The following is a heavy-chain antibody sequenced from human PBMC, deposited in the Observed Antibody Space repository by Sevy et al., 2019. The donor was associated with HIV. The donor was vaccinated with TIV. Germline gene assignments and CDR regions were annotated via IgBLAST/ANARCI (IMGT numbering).Heavy chain of an antibody. D-gene: IGHD3-10*01. Sequence: ASVKVSCKASGYYFTGYYVHWVRQAPGQGLEWMGWINPNGGGTNIGQKFHGRVTMSRETSITTAYMELIRLRSNDTGVYYCVRSVYGSGTYLNDYWGQGTLVTVSS. CDR1: GYYFTGYY. CDR3: VRSVYGSGTYLNDY. V-gene: IGHV1-2*02. J-gene: IGHJ4*02. CDR2: INPNGGGT.